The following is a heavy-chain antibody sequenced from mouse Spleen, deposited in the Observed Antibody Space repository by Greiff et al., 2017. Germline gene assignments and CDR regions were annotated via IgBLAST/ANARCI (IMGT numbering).Heavy chain of an antibody. CDR3: TLTTVVAPVWYFDV. J-gene: IGHJ1*03. V-gene: IGHV14-1*01. Sequence: EVKVVESGAELVRPGASVKLSCTASGFNIKDYYMHWVKQRPEQGLEWIGRIDPEDGDTEYAPKFQGKATMTADTSSNTAYLQLSSLTSEDTAVYYCTLTTVVAPVWYFDVWGTGTTVTVSS. D-gene: IGHD1-1*01. CDR2: IDPEDGDT. CDR1: GFNIKDYY.